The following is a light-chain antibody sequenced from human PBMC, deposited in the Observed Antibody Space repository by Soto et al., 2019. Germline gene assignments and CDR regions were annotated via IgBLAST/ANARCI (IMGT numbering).Light chain of an antibody. CDR1: QSVSSSY. CDR2: GAS. CDR3: HQYGSAPLT. J-gene: IGKJ4*01. Sequence: GLTRSEGGVTRSPWERATLAWGASQSVSSSYLAGYQQKPGHAPRLLISGASSRATGIPDRFSGSGSGTDFSLTISRLEPEDFAVYYCHQYGSAPLTFGGGTK. V-gene: IGKV3-20*01.